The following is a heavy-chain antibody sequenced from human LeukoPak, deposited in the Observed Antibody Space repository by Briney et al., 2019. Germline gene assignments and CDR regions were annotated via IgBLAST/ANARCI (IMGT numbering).Heavy chain of an antibody. CDR2: SNDSGST. D-gene: IGHD3-3*01. Sequence: PSETLSLTRAVYGGSISGYYWSWIRQPPGRGLEWIGESNDSGSTNYTPSLKSRVTISLDTSKNQFSLRLRSVTAADTAVYYCARGKDDYDFWSGYPHWGQGTLVTVSS. J-gene: IGHJ4*02. V-gene: IGHV4-34*01. CDR3: ARGKDDYDFWSGYPH. CDR1: GGSISGYY.